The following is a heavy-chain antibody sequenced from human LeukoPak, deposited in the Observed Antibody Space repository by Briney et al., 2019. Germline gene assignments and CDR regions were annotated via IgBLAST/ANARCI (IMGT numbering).Heavy chain of an antibody. CDR2: IYTSGST. CDR3: ARGKSYNWFDP. D-gene: IGHD3-10*01. Sequence: SQTLSLTCTVSGGSISSDNIYWSWVRQPAGKGLEWIGRIYTSGSTNYNPSLESRVTISVDTSKNQLSLKLSSVTAADTAVYYCARGKSYNWFDPWGQGTLVTVSS. V-gene: IGHV4-61*02. CDR1: GGSISSDNIY. J-gene: IGHJ5*02.